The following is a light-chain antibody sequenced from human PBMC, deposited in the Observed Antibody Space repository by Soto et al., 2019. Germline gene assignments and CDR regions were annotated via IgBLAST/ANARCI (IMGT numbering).Light chain of an antibody. V-gene: IGKV3-20*01. CDR2: GTF. J-gene: IGKJ4*01. CDR1: QGIGDT. Sequence: EVVMRQSPATLSVSPGEGATLSCRASQGIGDTLAWYQHKPGQAPRLLIHGTFTRATGIPDRFSGSGSGTDFTLTISRLEPEDFAVYYCQQYSSSPPLTFGGGTKVDIK. CDR3: QQYSSSPPLT.